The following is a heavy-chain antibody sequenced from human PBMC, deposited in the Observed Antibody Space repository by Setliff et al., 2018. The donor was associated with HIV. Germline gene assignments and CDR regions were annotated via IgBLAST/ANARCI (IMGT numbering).Heavy chain of an antibody. V-gene: IGHV4-59*01. CDR2: IYYSGST. D-gene: IGHD6-19*01. Sequence: SETLSLTCTVSGGSISSYYWSWIRQPPGKGLEWIGDIYYSGSTNYNPSLKSRVTISVDTSKNQFSLKLSSVTAADTAVYYCARADSSGWYNRANYFYYWGQGTLVTVSS. CDR3: ARADSSGWYNRANYFYY. CDR1: GGSISSYY. J-gene: IGHJ4*02.